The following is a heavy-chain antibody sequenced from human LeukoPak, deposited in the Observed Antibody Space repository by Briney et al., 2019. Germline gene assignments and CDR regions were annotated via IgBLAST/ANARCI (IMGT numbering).Heavy chain of an antibody. CDR3: ARASKKGIQLWFDY. J-gene: IGHJ4*02. D-gene: IGHD5-18*01. CDR1: GGSISSYY. V-gene: IGHV4-59*01. CDR2: IYYSGST. Sequence: SETLSLTCTVPGGSISSYYWSWIRQPPGKGLEWVGYIYYSGSTNYNPSLKSRVTISVATSKNQFSLKLSSVTAADTAVYYCARASKKGIQLWFDYWGQGTLVTVSS.